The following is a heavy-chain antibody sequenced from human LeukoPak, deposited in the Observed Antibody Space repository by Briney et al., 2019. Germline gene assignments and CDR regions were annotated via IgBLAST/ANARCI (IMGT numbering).Heavy chain of an antibody. V-gene: IGHV4-59*12. CDR1: GDSISSYY. Sequence: SETLSLTCTVSGDSISSYYWSWIRQPPGKGLEWIGYIYYSGSTNYNPSLKSRVTISVDTSKNQFSLKLSSVTAADTAVYYCARDPDLYSSSSGEYYYYYYMDVWGKGTTVTVSS. D-gene: IGHD6-6*01. J-gene: IGHJ6*03. CDR3: ARDPDLYSSSSGEYYYYYYMDV. CDR2: IYYSGST.